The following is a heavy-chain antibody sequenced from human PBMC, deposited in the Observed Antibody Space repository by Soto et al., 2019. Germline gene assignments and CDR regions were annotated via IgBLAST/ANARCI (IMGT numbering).Heavy chain of an antibody. Sequence: PGGSLRLSCAAYGFTFSDYYMSWIRQAPGKGLEWVSYISSSGSTIYYADSVKGRFTISRDNAKNSLYLQMNSLRAEDTAVYYFSIWYRRSEAAFDISGQGTIVTVS. CDR1: GFTFSDYY. D-gene: IGHD6-6*01. CDR3: SIWYRRSEAAFDI. V-gene: IGHV3-11*01. J-gene: IGHJ3*02. CDR2: ISSSGSTI.